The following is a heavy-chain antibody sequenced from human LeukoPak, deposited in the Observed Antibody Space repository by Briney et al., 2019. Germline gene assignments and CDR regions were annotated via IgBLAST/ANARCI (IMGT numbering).Heavy chain of an antibody. J-gene: IGHJ4*02. CDR3: ASGDYDFWSGFEY. CDR1: GFTFSSYS. V-gene: IGHV3-53*04. D-gene: IGHD3-3*01. Sequence: PGGPLRLSCAASGFTFSSYSMNWVRQAPGKGLEWVSFIYRGGTTYYADSVKGRFTLSRHDSKNTLYLQMSSLRTEDTAVYYCASGDYDFWSGFEYWGQGTLVTVSS. CDR2: IYRGGTT.